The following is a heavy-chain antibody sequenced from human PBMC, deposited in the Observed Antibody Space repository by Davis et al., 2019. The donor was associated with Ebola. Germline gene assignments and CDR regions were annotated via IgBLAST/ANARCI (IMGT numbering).Heavy chain of an antibody. CDR3: AGQRGISSSWYPY. V-gene: IGHV1-69*10. CDR2: IIPILGIA. CDR1: GGTFSSYA. J-gene: IGHJ4*02. D-gene: IGHD6-13*01. Sequence: SVKVSCKASGGTFSSYAISWVRQAPGQGLEWMGGIIPILGIANYAQKFQGRVTITADESTSTAYMELSSLTSDDTAVYYCAGQRGISSSWYPYWGQGTLVTVSS.